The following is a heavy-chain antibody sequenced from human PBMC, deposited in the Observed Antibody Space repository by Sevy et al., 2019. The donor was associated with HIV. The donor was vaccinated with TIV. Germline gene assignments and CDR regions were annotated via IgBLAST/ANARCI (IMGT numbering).Heavy chain of an antibody. CDR3: EKPGLVVITKGAFDI. Sequence: GGSLRLSCAASGFTFSSYAMSWVRQAPGKGLEWVSAISGSGGSTYYADSVKGRFTISRDNSKNTLYLQMNSLRAEDTDVYYCEKPGLVVITKGAFDIWGQGTMVTVSS. CDR2: ISGSGGST. D-gene: IGHD3-22*01. V-gene: IGHV3-23*01. J-gene: IGHJ3*02. CDR1: GFTFSSYA.